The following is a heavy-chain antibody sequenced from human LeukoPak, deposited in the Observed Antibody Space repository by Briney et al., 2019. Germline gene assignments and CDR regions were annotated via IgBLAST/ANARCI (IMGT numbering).Heavy chain of an antibody. CDR2: IYNGGST. CDR3: AREASGSPEGAFDI. J-gene: IGHJ3*02. D-gene: IGHD1-26*01. Sequence: GGSLRLSCAASGFTVISNYMSGVRQAPGKGLQWVSVIYNGGSTYYADSVKGRFTISRDNSKNTLYLQMTSLRADDTAVYYCAREASGSPEGAFDIWGQGTMVTVSS. V-gene: IGHV3-53*01. CDR1: GFTVISNY.